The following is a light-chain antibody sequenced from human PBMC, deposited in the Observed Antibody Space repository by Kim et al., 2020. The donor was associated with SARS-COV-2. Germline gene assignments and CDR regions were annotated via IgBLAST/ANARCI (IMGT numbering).Light chain of an antibody. CDR3: QHYDVYSGT. Sequence: ASLGARVTITCRASQSISISLAWYQQKPGKAPNLLIYEASSLQSGVPSRFSGSGSGTEFTLTISSLQPDDFATYYCQHYDVYSGTFGQGTKVEIK. CDR1: QSISIS. V-gene: IGKV1-5*01. CDR2: EAS. J-gene: IGKJ1*01.